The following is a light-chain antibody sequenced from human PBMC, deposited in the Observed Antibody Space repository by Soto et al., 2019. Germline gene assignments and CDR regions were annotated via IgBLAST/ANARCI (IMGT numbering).Light chain of an antibody. J-gene: IGLJ1*01. V-gene: IGLV2-14*01. CDR1: RSDVGGYNY. CDR3: SSYTSSSTYV. CDR2: DVT. Sequence: QSVLTQPASVSGSPGQSITISCTGTRSDVGGYNYVYWHQQHPGKAPKLMIYDVTNRPSGVSDRFSGSKSGNTASLTISGFQAEDEADYYCSSYTSSSTYVFGAGTKVTVL.